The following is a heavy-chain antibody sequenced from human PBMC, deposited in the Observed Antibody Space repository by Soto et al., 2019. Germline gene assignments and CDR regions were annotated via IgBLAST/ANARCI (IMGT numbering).Heavy chain of an antibody. CDR1: GGSISSYY. CDR2: IYYSGST. D-gene: IGHD3-3*01. V-gene: IGHV4-59*01. Sequence: SETLSLTCTVSGGSISSYYWSWIRQPPGKGLEWIGYIYYSGSTNYNPSLKSRVTISVDTSKNQFSLKLSSVTAADTAVYYCARRGASGYSRGWDYYYYGMDVWGQGTTVTSP. J-gene: IGHJ6*02. CDR3: ARRGASGYSRGWDYYYYGMDV.